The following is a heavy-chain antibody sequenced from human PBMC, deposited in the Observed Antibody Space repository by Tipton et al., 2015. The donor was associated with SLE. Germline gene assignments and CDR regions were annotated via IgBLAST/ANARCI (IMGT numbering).Heavy chain of an antibody. CDR3: ARDFPVAVGFGY. J-gene: IGHJ4*02. D-gene: IGHD6-19*01. Sequence: TLSLTCAVSGASISSNNWWSWVRQSPGKGLEWIGEISHRGTTNYNPSLKSRVTISLDKSKSQFSLNLSSVTAADTAVYYCARDFPVAVGFGYWGQGTLVTVSP. V-gene: IGHV4-4*02. CDR1: GASISSNNW. CDR2: ISHRGTT.